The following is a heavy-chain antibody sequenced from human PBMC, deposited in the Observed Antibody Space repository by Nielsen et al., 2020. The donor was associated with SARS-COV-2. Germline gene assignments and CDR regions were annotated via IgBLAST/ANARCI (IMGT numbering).Heavy chain of an antibody. CDR3: TKGRYYGLDV. Sequence: GESLKISCAASGFIVSDKYMSWVRQAPGKGLECVSVIYSGGSTYYANSVKGRFTVSRDNTKNTLYLQMNSRRAEDTAVYYCTKGRYYGLDVWGQGTTVTVSS. CDR2: IYSGGST. V-gene: IGHV3-66*01. J-gene: IGHJ6*02. CDR1: GFIVSDKY. D-gene: IGHD2-8*01.